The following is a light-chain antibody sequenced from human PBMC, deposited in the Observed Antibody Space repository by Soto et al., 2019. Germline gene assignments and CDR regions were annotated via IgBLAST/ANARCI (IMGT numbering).Light chain of an antibody. J-gene: IGKJ1*01. CDR2: DAS. V-gene: IGKV3-11*01. CDR3: QQRSTTWT. CDR1: QSVSSY. Sequence: EIVLTQSPATLSLSPGERATLSCRASQSVSSYLAWYQQKPGQAPRLLIYDASNRATGIPARFSGSGSGTXXTXXIXSLEXEDFXXXXXQQRSTTWTFGQGTKVEIK.